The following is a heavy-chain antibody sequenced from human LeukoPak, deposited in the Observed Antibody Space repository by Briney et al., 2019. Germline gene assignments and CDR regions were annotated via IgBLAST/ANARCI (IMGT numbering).Heavy chain of an antibody. D-gene: IGHD2-15*01. J-gene: IGHJ4*02. Sequence: SETLSLTCTVSGGSISSYYWSWVRQPPGKGLGWIGYIYYSGSTNYNPSLKSRVTISVDTSKNQFSLKLSSVTAADTAVYYCARANSCSGGSCYRDYWGQGTLVTVSS. CDR1: GGSISSYY. CDR3: ARANSCSGGSCYRDY. V-gene: IGHV4-59*12. CDR2: IYYSGST.